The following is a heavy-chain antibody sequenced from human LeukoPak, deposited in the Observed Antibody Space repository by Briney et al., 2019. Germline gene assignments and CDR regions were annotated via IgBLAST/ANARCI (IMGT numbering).Heavy chain of an antibody. CDR2: INHSGST. D-gene: IGHD2/OR15-2a*01. CDR3: VRAFSLANQFTGDY. CDR1: GGSFSDYY. Sequence: PSETLSLTCAVYGGSFSDYYWTWIRQPPGKGLEWIGEINHSGSTNCNPSLKSRVTMSVDTSKNQFSLKVTSVTAADTAVYFCVRAFSLANQFTGDYWGQGTLVTVSS. J-gene: IGHJ4*02. V-gene: IGHV4-34*01.